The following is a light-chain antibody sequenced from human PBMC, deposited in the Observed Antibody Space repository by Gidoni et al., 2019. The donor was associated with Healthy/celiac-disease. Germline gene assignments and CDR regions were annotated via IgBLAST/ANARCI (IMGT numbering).Light chain of an antibody. J-gene: IGLJ3*02. Sequence: QSVLTQPPSVSAAPGQKVTISCSGSSSNIGNNYVSWYQQLPGTAPKLLIYDNNERPSGIPDRFSGSKSGTSATLGITGLQTGDEADYYCGTWDSSPNWVFGGGTKLTVL. CDR2: DNN. CDR1: SSNIGNNY. V-gene: IGLV1-51*01. CDR3: GTWDSSPNWV.